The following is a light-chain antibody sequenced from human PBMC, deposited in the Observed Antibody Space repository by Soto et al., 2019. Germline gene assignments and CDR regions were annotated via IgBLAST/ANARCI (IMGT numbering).Light chain of an antibody. CDR3: QQYSGPPLT. CDR2: GAS. Sequence: ETVLTQSRATLSVSPGERVTLSCRASQGIGNNLAWYQQKPGQSPRLLISGASTRAAGIPVRFSGSGSGTGFTLTISRLEPEDFAVYFCQQYSGPPLTFGGGTRWIS. J-gene: IGKJ4*01. CDR1: QGIGNN. V-gene: IGKV3-15*01.